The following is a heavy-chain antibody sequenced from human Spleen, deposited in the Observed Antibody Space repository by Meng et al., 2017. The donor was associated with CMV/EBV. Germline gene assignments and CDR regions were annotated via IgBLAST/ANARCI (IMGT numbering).Heavy chain of an antibody. Sequence: GESLKISCAACGFTFSSYDMHWVRQATGKGLEWVSAIGTAGDTYYPGSVKGHFTISRENAKNSLYLQMNSLRAGDTAVYYCAKDSSTTPSGGDCYWFDYWGQGTLVTVSS. CDR1: GFTFSSYD. CDR3: AKDSSTTPSGGDCYWFDY. CDR2: IGTAGDT. V-gene: IGHV3-13*03. D-gene: IGHD2-21*01. J-gene: IGHJ4*02.